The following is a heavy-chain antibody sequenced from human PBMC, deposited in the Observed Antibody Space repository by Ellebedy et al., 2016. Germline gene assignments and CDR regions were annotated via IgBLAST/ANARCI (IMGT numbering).Heavy chain of an antibody. J-gene: IGHJ4*02. CDR3: ARGWKTMFGVITEDI. CDR1: GYSFTTYG. V-gene: IGHV1-18*01. CDR2: ITTYNGDT. Sequence: ASVKVSXXASGYSFTTYGITWVRQAPGQGLEGMGWITTYNGDTNYAQRLQGRVTMTKDTSTSTAYMELRSLTSDDTAVYYCARGWKTMFGVITEDIWGQGTLVTVSS. D-gene: IGHD3-3*01.